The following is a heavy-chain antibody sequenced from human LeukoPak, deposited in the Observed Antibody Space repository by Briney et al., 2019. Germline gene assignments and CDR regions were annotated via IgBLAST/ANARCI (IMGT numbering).Heavy chain of an antibody. CDR2: IYYSGST. V-gene: IGHV4-59*11. Sequence: TPSETLSLTCTVSGGSISSHYWSWIRQPPGKGLEWIGYIYYSGSTNYNPSLKSRVTISVDTSKNQFSLKLSSVTAADTAVYYCARSEDGYNIGYFDYWGQGTLVTVSS. CDR3: ARSEDGYNIGYFDY. J-gene: IGHJ4*02. CDR1: GGSISSHY. D-gene: IGHD5-24*01.